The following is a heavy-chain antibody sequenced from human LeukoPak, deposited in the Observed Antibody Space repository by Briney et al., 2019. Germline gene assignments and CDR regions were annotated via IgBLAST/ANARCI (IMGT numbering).Heavy chain of an antibody. Sequence: GGSLRLSCAASGFTFSSYAMSWVRQAPGKGLEWVSAISGSGGSTYYADSVKGRFTISRDNSKNTLYLQMNSLRAEDTAVYYCARVVLISGSSGWSSLDYWGQGTLVTVSS. D-gene: IGHD6-19*01. CDR2: ISGSGGST. J-gene: IGHJ4*02. V-gene: IGHV3-23*01. CDR3: ARVVLISGSSGWSSLDY. CDR1: GFTFSSYA.